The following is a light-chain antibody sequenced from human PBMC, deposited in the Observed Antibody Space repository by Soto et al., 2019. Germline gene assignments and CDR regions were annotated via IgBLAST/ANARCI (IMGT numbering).Light chain of an antibody. CDR1: QGVGRF. J-gene: IGKJ4*01. Sequence: EIVLTQSPATLSLSPGERAALSCRASQGVGRFLAWYQQKPGQAPRLLIYDASNRATGIPARFSGSGSETVFTLAIDNLETEDFAVYYCQQRGGWPLTFGGGTKVEIK. V-gene: IGKV3-11*01. CDR2: DAS. CDR3: QQRGGWPLT.